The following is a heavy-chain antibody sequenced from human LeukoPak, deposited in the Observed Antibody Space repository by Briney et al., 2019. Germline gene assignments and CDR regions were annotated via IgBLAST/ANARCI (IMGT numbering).Heavy chain of an antibody. CDR1: GGSISSSSYS. V-gene: IGHV4-39*01. J-gene: IGHJ4*02. Sequence: SETLSLTCTVSGGSISSSSYSWGWIRQPPGKGLERLGSIYYSGSTYYTPTLKSRVTISVDTSKTQSSLKLSSVTAADTAVYYCARRARISIAVAGYFDYWGQGTLVTVSS. CDR2: IYYSGST. D-gene: IGHD6-19*01. CDR3: ARRARISIAVAGYFDY.